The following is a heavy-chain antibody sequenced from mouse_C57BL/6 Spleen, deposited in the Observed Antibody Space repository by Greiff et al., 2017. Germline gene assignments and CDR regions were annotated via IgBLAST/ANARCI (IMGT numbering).Heavy chain of an antibody. CDR2: IDPETGGT. Sequence: VQLQQSGAELVRPGASVTLSCKASGYTFTDYEMHWVKQTPVHGLEWIGAIDPETGGTAYNQKFKGKAILTADKSSSTAYMELRSLTSEDSAVYYCTRSYDYDRNWGQGTTLTVSS. CDR3: TRSYDYDRN. J-gene: IGHJ2*01. V-gene: IGHV1-15*01. CDR1: GYTFTDYE. D-gene: IGHD2-4*01.